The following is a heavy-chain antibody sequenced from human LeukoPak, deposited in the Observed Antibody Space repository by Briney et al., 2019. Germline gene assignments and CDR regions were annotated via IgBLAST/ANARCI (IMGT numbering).Heavy chain of an antibody. V-gene: IGHV1-2*02. D-gene: IGHD3-22*01. Sequence: ASVKVSCKASGYTFIGYYIHWVRQAPGQGLEWMGCINPNNGGTNYAQKFQGRVTMTSDTPISTAYMEVTNLISDDTAVYYCAGGDNTGYHDFWGQGTLLTVSS. CDR2: INPNNGGT. CDR1: GYTFIGYY. CDR3: AGGDNTGYHDF. J-gene: IGHJ4*02.